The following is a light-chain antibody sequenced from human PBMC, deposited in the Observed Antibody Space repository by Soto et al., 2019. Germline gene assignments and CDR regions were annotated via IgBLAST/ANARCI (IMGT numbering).Light chain of an antibody. V-gene: IGKV1-5*03. Sequence: DIQMTQSPSTLSASIGDRVTITCRASQSLSSWLAWYQQKPGKAPKLLMYKGSSLESGVPSRFTASASGTEFTLTISGLQPDDFATYYCQQSDTYRTFGQGTKVEIK. J-gene: IGKJ1*01. CDR1: QSLSSW. CDR3: QQSDTYRT. CDR2: KGS.